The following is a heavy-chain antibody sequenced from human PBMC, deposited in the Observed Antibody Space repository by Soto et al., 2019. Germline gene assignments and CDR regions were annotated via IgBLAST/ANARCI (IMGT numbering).Heavy chain of an antibody. Sequence: VQLVESGGGLVKPGGSLRLSCAASGFTFSSYSMNWVRLAPGKGLEWVSSISSSISSIYYAVSVKGRFTISRDNAKNSLYLQMNRPSAEDSAVYYCAGYCSGGSCYSESDYWGQGTLVSFSS. V-gene: IGHV3-21*01. J-gene: IGHJ4*02. CDR2: ISSSISSI. D-gene: IGHD2-15*01. CDR1: GFTFSSYS. CDR3: AGYCSGGSCYSESDY.